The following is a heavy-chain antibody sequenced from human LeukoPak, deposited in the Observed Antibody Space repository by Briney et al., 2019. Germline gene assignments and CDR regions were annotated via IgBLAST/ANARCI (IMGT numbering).Heavy chain of an antibody. Sequence: GGSLRLSCAASGFTFSTYAMSWVRQAPGKGLEWVSAISGSGGATYYADSVKGRFTISRDNSKNTLYLQVSSLRAEDTAVYYCARDHLGYCSSGSCYSDYWGQGTLVTVSS. CDR3: ARDHLGYCSSGSCYSDY. CDR1: GFTFSTYA. CDR2: ISGSGGAT. J-gene: IGHJ4*02. D-gene: IGHD2-15*01. V-gene: IGHV3-23*01.